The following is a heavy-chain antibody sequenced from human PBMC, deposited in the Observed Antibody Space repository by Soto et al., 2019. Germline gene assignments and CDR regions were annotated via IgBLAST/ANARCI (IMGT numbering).Heavy chain of an antibody. J-gene: IGHJ6*02. Sequence: SATMSLPSTVSVDSITTFSWSCIRQPAGKGLEWIGRIDTSGNTNYNPSLKSRVTMSVDTSKKQFSLKLTSVTAADTAVYYCARYSNNWFQTEGMDVWGQGTTVTVSS. CDR2: IDTSGNT. D-gene: IGHD6-13*01. CDR1: VDSITTFS. CDR3: ARYSNNWFQTEGMDV. V-gene: IGHV4-4*07.